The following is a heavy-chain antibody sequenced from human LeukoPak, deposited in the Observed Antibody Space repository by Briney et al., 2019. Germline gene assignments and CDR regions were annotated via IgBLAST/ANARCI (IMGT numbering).Heavy chain of an antibody. CDR3: AREVVTIFGVVIIRDAFDI. J-gene: IGHJ3*02. CDR2: INTDASST. CDR1: GFTFSSYW. Sequence: GGSLRLSCAASGFTFSSYWMHWVRQAPGHGLVWVSRINTDASSTSYAASVKGRFTISRDNAKNTLYLQMNSLRAEDTAVYYCAREVVTIFGVVIIRDAFDIWGQGTMVTVSS. D-gene: IGHD3-3*01. V-gene: IGHV3-74*01.